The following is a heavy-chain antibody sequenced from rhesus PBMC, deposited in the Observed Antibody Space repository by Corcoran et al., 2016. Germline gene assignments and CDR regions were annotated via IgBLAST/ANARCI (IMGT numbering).Heavy chain of an antibody. CDR3: ARANSGSWNFDY. CDR1: GGSISSNY. D-gene: IGHD6-25*01. Sequence: QLQLQESGPGLVKPSETLSLTCAVSGGSISSNYWRWIRQPPGKGLEWIGRISGSGRRTDHNPSLKSRVTISTDTSKNQVSLKLRSVTAADTAVYYCARANSGSWNFDYWGQGVLVTVSS. J-gene: IGHJ4*01. CDR2: ISGSGRRT. V-gene: IGHV4-173*01.